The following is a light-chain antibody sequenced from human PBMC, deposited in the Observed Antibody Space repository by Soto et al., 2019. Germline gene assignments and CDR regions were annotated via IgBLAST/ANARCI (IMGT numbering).Light chain of an antibody. CDR1: SSDVGGYNY. Sequence: QSVLTQPRSVSGSPGQSVTISCTGTSSDVGGYNYVSWYQQHPGKAPKLMIYDVSKRPSGVPDRFSGSKSGNTASLTISGLHAEDEAYYYCCSYAGSYTLVFGGGTKLTVL. CDR2: DVS. CDR3: CSYAGSYTLV. V-gene: IGLV2-11*01. J-gene: IGLJ2*01.